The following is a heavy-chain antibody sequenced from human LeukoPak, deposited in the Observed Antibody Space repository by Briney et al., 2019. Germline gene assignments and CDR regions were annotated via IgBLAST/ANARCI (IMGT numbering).Heavy chain of an antibody. D-gene: IGHD5-18*01. J-gene: IGHJ4*02. CDR1: GYSISSGYY. V-gene: IGHV4-38-2*02. Sequence: SETLSLTCTVSGYSISSGYYWGWIRQPPGKGLEWIGSIYHSGSTYYNPSLKSRVTISVDTSKNQFSLKLSSVTAADTAVYYCAREGQLWTDWGQGILVTVSA. CDR3: AREGQLWTD. CDR2: IYHSGST.